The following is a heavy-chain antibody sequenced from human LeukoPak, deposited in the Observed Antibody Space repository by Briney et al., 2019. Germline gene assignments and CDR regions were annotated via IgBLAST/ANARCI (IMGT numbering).Heavy chain of an antibody. V-gene: IGHV3-30*18. D-gene: IGHD2-2*01. CDR2: IWYGGSNK. CDR3: AKGTGGSSTRLDY. J-gene: IGHJ4*02. CDR1: GFTFSSYG. Sequence: GRSLRLSCAASGFTFSSYGMHWVRQAPGKGLEWVAVIWYGGSNKYYADSVKGRFTISRDNSKNTLYLQMNSLRAEDTAVYYCAKGTGGSSTRLDYWGQGTLVTVSS.